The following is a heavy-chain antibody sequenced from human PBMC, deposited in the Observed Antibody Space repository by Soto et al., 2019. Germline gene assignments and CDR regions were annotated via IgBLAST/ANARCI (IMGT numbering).Heavy chain of an antibody. CDR2: FDPEDGET. V-gene: IGHV1-24*01. CDR3: ATDRLHRSWYLHRIDP. Sequence: ASVKVSCKVSGYTLTELSMHWVRQAPGKGLEWMGGFDPEDGETIYAQKFQGRVTMTEDTSTDTAYMELSSLRSEDTAVYYCATDRLHRSWYLHRIDPWGQGTLVTVSS. CDR1: GYTLTELS. D-gene: IGHD6-13*01. J-gene: IGHJ5*02.